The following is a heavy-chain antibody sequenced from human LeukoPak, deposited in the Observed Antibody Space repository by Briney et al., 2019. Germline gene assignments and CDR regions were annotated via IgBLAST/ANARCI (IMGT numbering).Heavy chain of an antibody. V-gene: IGHV3-30-3*01. CDR3: ARNRRVVVITLPLDY. Sequence: GRSLRLSCAASGFTFSSYAMHWVRQAPGKGLEWVAVISYDGSNKYYADSVKGRFTISRDNSKNTLYLQMNSLRAEDTAVYYCARNRRVVVITLPLDYWGQGTLVTVSS. CDR2: ISYDGSNK. CDR1: GFTFSSYA. J-gene: IGHJ4*02. D-gene: IGHD3-22*01.